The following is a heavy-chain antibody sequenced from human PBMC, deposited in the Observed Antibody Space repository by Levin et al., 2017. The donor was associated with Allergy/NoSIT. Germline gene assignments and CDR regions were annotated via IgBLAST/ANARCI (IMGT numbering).Heavy chain of an antibody. CDR3: ARSSGYFGSDFDY. D-gene: IGHD5-12*01. CDR2: IGTTGDT. J-gene: IGHJ4*02. V-gene: IGHV3-13*04. CDR1: GFTFSSYD. Sequence: GGSLRLSCAASGFTFSSYDMQWVRQATGKGLEWVSGIGTTGDTHYADSVKGRFIISRENARNSLYLQMSGLRAGDTAVYYCARSSGYFGSDFDYWGQGTLVTVSS.